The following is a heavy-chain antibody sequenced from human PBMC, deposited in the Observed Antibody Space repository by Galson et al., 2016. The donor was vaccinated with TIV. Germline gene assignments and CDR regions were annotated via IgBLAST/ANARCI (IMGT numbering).Heavy chain of an antibody. V-gene: IGHV4-30-4*01. CDR3: ARGSPAGRLTATKLGDAFDI. CDR1: GGSMSGGGYY. J-gene: IGHJ3*02. Sequence: LSLTCSVSGGSMSGGGYYWNWIRQPPGKGLECIGHLYYSGSTNYNPTLKRRVVISVDTSKKQFSLKVNSVTAADTAVYYWARGSPAGRLTATKLGDAFDIWGQGTKVAVSS. D-gene: IGHD5-24*01. CDR2: LYYSGST.